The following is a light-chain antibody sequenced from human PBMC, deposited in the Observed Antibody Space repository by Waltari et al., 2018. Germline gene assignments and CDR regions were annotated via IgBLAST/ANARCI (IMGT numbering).Light chain of an antibody. CDR3: QTGGHGTWV. V-gene: IGLV4-69*01. Sequence: QLVLTPSPSASPSPGAPVPPPCTISSGHRTPHIAWLQQQPETRPRYFTKVNSDGSHSKGGDIPDLFSGSGSGAERYLTSSSLESEDEADYYCQTGGHGTWVFGGGTKLTVL. CDR1: SGHRTPH. J-gene: IGLJ3*02. CDR2: VNSDGSH.